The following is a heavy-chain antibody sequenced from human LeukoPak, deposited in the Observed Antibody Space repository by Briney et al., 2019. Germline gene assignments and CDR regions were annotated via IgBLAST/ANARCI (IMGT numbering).Heavy chain of an antibody. Sequence: SETLSLTCTVSGGSISSYYWSWIRQPPGKGLEWIAYIYYSGSTNYNPSLKGRVSISIDTSKNQFSLKLSSVTAADTAVYYCARGLCSGGTCYIRDAFDIWGQGTMVTVSS. CDR3: ARGLCSGGTCYIRDAFDI. D-gene: IGHD2-15*01. CDR2: IYYSGST. J-gene: IGHJ3*02. V-gene: IGHV4-59*01. CDR1: GGSISSYY.